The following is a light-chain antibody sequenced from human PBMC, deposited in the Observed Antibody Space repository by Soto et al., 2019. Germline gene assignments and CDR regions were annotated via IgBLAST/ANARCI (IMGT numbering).Light chain of an antibody. CDR2: GAS. J-gene: IGKJ3*01. Sequence: IVMTQSPATLSVSPGERATLSCRASQSVSSNLAWYQQKSGQAPRLLIYGASTRATGIPARFSGSGSGTEFTLTISSLQYEDFAVYYCQQYNNLPQTFGPGPKVDIK. V-gene: IGKV3-15*01. CDR3: QQYNNLPQT. CDR1: QSVSSN.